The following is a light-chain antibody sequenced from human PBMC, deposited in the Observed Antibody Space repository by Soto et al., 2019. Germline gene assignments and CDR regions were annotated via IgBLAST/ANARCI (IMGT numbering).Light chain of an antibody. V-gene: IGKV3-15*01. Sequence: EILLTQSPATLSVSPGERVTLYCRASQSVDTHLHWYQQKPGQAPRLLIYGASNRATGIPARVSGSGSGTEVTLTPSSLQSEDFAVYYCQQSRTWYTLGQGPDVDIK. J-gene: IGKJ2*01. CDR1: QSVDTH. CDR2: GAS. CDR3: QQSRTWYT.